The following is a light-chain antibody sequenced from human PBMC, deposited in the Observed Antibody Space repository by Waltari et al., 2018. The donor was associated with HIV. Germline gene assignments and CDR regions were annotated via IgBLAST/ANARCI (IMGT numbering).Light chain of an antibody. J-gene: IGKJ2*01. V-gene: IGKV1-39*01. CDR3: QQSYSVPYT. CDR2: TAS. CDR1: QTISTY. Sequence: DIQMTQSPSSLSASVGDTVTITCRASQTISTYLNWYQQRPGKVPKLLIYTASNLETGVPSRFRGSRSGTDFTLTISSLQAEDFTTYYCQQSYSVPYTFGQGTKLEIK.